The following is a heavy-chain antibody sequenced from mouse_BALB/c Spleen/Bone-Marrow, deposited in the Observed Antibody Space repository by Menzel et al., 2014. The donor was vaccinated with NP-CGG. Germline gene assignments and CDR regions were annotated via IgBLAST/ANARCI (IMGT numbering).Heavy chain of an antibody. CDR2: MNPFNGGT. D-gene: IGHD1-1*01. CDR3: AREVVATDYFDY. V-gene: IGHV1-14*01. J-gene: IGHJ2*01. CDR1: RYTFTSYV. Sequence: EVQLQQSGPELVKPGASVKMSCKASRYTFTSYVLHWVRQKPGQGLEWIGFMNPFNGGTKYNEKFKGKATLTSDKSSSTAYMELSSLTSEDSAVYYCAREVVATDYFDYWGQGTTLTVSS.